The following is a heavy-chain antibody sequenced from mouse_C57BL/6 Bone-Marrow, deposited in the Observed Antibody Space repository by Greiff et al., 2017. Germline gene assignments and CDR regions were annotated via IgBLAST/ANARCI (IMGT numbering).Heavy chain of an antibody. Sequence: EVKLVESGGDLVKPGGSLKLSCAASGFTFSSYGMSWVRQTPDKRLEWVATISSGGSYTYYPDSVKGRFTISRDNAKNTLYLQMSSLKSEDTAMYYCARQGITTVVAPYYVDYWGQGTTLTVSS. CDR1: GFTFSSYG. CDR3: ARQGITTVVAPYYVDY. CDR2: ISSGGSYT. J-gene: IGHJ2*01. D-gene: IGHD1-1*01. V-gene: IGHV5-6*01.